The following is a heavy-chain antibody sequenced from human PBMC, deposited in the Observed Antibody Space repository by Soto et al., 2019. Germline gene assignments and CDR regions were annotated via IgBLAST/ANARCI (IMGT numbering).Heavy chain of an antibody. CDR3: ARGSEVARQELDY. CDR1: GFTFSNFV. J-gene: IGHJ4*02. Sequence: QVQLVESGGGVVQPGRSLRLSCAASGFTFSNFVLHWVRQAPGKGLERVAVISSDRSDKYYSDSVKGRFTISRDNSKNTLFLQMNSLRVEDTAVYYCARGSEVARQELDYWGQGTLVTVSS. V-gene: IGHV3-30*03. D-gene: IGHD6-6*01. CDR2: ISSDRSDK.